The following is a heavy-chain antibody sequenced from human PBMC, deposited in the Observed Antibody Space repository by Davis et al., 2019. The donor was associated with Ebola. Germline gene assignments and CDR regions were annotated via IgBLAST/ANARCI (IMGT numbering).Heavy chain of an antibody. J-gene: IGHJ4*02. D-gene: IGHD3-10*01. Sequence: GESLKISCAASGFTFSSNTMTWVRQAPGKGLEWVSSISSSSSYIYYADSVKGRFTISRDNSKNTLYLQMNSLRAEDTAVYYCAKRVQITMVRGVIAYFDYWGQGTLVTVSS. V-gene: IGHV3-21*04. CDR1: GFTFSSNT. CDR2: ISSSSSYI. CDR3: AKRVQITMVRGVIAYFDY.